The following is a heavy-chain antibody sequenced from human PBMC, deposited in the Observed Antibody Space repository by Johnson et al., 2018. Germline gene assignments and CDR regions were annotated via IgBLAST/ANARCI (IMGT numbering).Heavy chain of an antibody. CDR1: GFTFSSYG. D-gene: IGHD4-17*01. J-gene: IGHJ6*02. CDR3: AKEGMTTDYYGMDV. V-gene: IGHV3-30*18. CDR2: ISYDGSNN. Sequence: QVQLVQSGGGVVQXGRSLRLXCAASGFTFSSYGMHWVRQAPGKGLEWVAVISYDGSNNYYADSAKGRFTISRDNSKNTLYLQMKSRRAEDTAVYYCAKEGMTTDYYGMDVWGQGTTVTVSS.